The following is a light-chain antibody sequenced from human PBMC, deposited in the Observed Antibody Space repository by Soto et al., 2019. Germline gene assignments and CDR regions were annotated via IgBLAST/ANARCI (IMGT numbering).Light chain of an antibody. CDR3: QQYNSHPET. CDR1: QSISSW. V-gene: IGKV1-5*01. Sequence: DIQMTQSPSTLSASVGDRVTITCRASQSISSWLAWYQQKPGKAAMLLIYDASSLESGVQSRFSGSGSGTEFTLTISSLQPDDFATYYCQQYNSHPETFGQGTKVEIK. CDR2: DAS. J-gene: IGKJ1*01.